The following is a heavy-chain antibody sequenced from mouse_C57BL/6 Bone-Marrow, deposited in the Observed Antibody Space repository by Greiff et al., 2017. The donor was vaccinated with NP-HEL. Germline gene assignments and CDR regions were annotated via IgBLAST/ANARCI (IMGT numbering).Heavy chain of an antibody. CDR2: ISSGSSTI. Sequence: EVKVVESGGGLVKPGGSLKLSCAASGFTFSDYGMHWVRQAPEKGLEWVAYISSGSSTIYYADTVKGRVTNSRDNAKNTLFLQVTSLRSEDTAIYSCARRSRTLYSYAMDYWGQGTSVTVTS. CDR1: GFTFSDYG. J-gene: IGHJ4*01. CDR3: ARRSRTLYSYAMDY. V-gene: IGHV5-17*01.